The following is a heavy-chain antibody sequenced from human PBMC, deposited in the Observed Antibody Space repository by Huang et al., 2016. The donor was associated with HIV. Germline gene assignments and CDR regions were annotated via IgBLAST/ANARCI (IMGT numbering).Heavy chain of an antibody. J-gene: IGHJ6*02. Sequence: EVQLVESGGGLVKPGGSLRLSCAASGFTFSDYSMNWVRQAPGKGMEWVSSISGSRSHKHYADSVKGRFTISRDNAKKSLYLQMNSLRVEDTAVYYCARDYSGSYFGLNYYYGMDVWGQGTTVTVSS. D-gene: IGHD1-26*01. CDR1: GFTFSDYS. CDR3: ARDYSGSYFGLNYYYGMDV. CDR2: ISGSRSHK. V-gene: IGHV3-21*01.